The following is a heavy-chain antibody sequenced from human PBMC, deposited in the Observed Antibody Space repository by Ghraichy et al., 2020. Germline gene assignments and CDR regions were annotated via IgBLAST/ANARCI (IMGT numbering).Heavy chain of an antibody. CDR1: GFTFSRFG. D-gene: IGHD2-2*01. CDR3: ARGYCTTSSCNDRPWFDP. J-gene: IGHJ5*02. V-gene: IGHV3-33*01. CDR2: IWYDGSKK. Sequence: LSLTCAASGFTFSRFGMHWVRQALGKGLEWVAIIWYDGSKKYYADSVKGRFTISRDNSKNTLYLQMNSLRAEDTAVYYCARGYCTTSSCNDRPWFDPWGQGTLVTVSS.